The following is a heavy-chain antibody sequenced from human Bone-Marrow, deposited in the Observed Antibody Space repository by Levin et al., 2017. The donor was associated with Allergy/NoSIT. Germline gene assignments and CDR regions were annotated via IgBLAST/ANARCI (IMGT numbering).Heavy chain of an antibody. D-gene: IGHD3-16*01. CDR2: ISYDGSNK. CDR1: GFTFSSYA. V-gene: IGHV3-30-3*01. Sequence: PGGSLRLSCAASGFTFSSYAMHWVRQAPGKGLEWVAVISYDGSNKYYADSVKGRFTISRDNSKNTLYLQMNSLRAEDTAVYYCARDWGSSHAFDYWGQGTLVTVSS. CDR3: ARDWGSSHAFDY. J-gene: IGHJ4*02.